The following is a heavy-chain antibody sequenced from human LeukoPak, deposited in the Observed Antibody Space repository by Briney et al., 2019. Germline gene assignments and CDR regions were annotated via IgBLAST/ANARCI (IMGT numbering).Heavy chain of an antibody. CDR1: GGSFTNYY. V-gene: IGHV4-34*01. CDR2: INHSGST. Sequence: PSETLSLTCAVYGGSFTNYYWSWIRQPPGKGLEWIGEINHSGSTNYNPSLKSRVTISVDTSKNQFSLKVSSVTAADTAVYYCARDGPYSSSWYPSYNWFDPWGQGTLVTVSS. CDR3: ARDGPYSSSWYPSYNWFDP. J-gene: IGHJ5*02. D-gene: IGHD6-13*01.